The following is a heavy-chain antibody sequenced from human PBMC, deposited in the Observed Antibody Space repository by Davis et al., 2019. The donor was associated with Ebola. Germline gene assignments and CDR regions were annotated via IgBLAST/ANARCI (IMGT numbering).Heavy chain of an antibody. CDR2: VSHSEREK. D-gene: IGHD3-3*01. V-gene: IGHV3-30*04. CDR1: GFTFRNYA. Sequence: PGGSLRLSCAASGFTFRNYAMHWVRQAPGKGPEWVAVVSHSEREKFYAGSVKGRFTISRDNSENTLYLQMNSLTADDTAVYYCARAVFHEVLDYWGQGTPVTVSS. J-gene: IGHJ4*02. CDR3: ARAVFHEVLDY.